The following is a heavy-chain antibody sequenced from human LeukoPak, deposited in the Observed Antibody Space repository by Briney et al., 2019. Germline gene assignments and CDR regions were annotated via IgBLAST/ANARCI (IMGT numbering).Heavy chain of an antibody. J-gene: IGHJ4*02. V-gene: IGHV3-48*04. Sequence: GGSLRLSCELSGIIFSTYAMNWVRQAPGKGREWISYISGSNSGSTSIIHYADSVKGRFTITRDNAKNSLHLQMDSLSTEDTAVYYCGRDFWSGYYTEDWGQGALVIVSS. CDR3: GRDFWSGYYTED. CDR1: GIIFSTYA. CDR2: ISGSNSGSTSII. D-gene: IGHD3-3*01.